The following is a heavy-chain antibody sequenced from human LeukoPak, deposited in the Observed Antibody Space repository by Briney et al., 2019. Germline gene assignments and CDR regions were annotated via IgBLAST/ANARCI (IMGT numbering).Heavy chain of an antibody. CDR1: GFTFSSYI. J-gene: IGHJ4*02. CDR3: ARDPIFGGESSGYYSDY. D-gene: IGHD3-22*01. Sequence: PGGSLRLSCAASGFTFSSYIMNWVRQAPGKGLEWVSYISSSSSTIYYADSVKGRFTISRDNAKNSLYLQMNSLRAEDTAVYYCARDPIFGGESSGYYSDYWGQGTLVTVSS. CDR2: ISSSSSTI. V-gene: IGHV3-48*01.